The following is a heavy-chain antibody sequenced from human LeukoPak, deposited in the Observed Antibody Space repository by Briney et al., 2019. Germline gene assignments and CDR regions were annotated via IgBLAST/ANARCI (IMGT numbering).Heavy chain of an antibody. V-gene: IGHV3-73*01. CDR1: GLTFDGSP. CDR2: IRSKTNNYET. J-gene: IGHJ6*03. Sequence: GGSLRLSCAASGLTFDGSPIHWVRQAPGKGLEWVGRIRSKTNNYETGYAASLKGRFLISRDDSRNMSYLQMNSLKTEDTAVYYCQAYYYYYMDVWGKGTTVIVSS. CDR3: QAYYYYYMDV.